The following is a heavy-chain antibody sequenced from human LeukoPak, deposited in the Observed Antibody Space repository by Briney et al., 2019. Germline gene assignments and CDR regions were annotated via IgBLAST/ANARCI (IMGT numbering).Heavy chain of an antibody. J-gene: IGHJ5*02. CDR3: ARDMYYDSSGRNWFDP. D-gene: IGHD3-22*01. V-gene: IGHV4-61*02. CDR2: IYTSGST. CDR1: GGSISSGSYY. Sequence: SETLSLTCTVSGGSISSGSYYWSWIRQPAGKGLEWIVRIYTSGSTNYNPSLKSRVTISVDTSKNQFSLKLSSVTAADTAVYYCARDMYYDSSGRNWFDPWGQGTLVTVSS.